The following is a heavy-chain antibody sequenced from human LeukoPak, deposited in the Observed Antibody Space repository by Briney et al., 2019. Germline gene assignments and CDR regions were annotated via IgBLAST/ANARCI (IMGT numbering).Heavy chain of an antibody. V-gene: IGHV3-21*01. D-gene: IGHD3/OR15-3a*01. CDR3: ARWTGTGASEY. J-gene: IGHJ4*02. CDR1: GFTFSDYS. CDR2: ISSRRTYI. Sequence: GGSLRLSCAASGFTFSDYSMNWVRQAPGKGLEWVSSISSRRTYIYCADSVKGRFTISRDNGKNSLYLQMNSLRAEDTAVYYCARWTGTGASEYWGQGTLVTVSS.